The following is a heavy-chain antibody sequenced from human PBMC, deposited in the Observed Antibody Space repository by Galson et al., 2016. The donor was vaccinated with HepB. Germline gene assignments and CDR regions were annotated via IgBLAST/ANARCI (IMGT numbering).Heavy chain of an antibody. CDR1: GYRFSNYG. J-gene: IGHJ4*02. V-gene: IGHV1-18*01. CDR2: TSGYIEDT. D-gene: IGHD6-13*01. Sequence: SVKVSCKASGYRFSNYGISWVRQAPGQGLEWMGWTSGYIEDTNSSPKFQDRVTLTKDTSTSTAYIEVRSLTSDDTAIYYCVRDERRAAAGGAYYFDFWGQGTLVTVSS. CDR3: VRDERRAAAGGAYYFDF.